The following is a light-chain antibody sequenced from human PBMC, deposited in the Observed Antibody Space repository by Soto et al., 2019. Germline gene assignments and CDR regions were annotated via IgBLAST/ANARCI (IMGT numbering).Light chain of an antibody. V-gene: IGKV1-5*03. CDR3: QQYETYSRT. J-gene: IGKJ1*01. Sequence: DIPMTQSPSALSASVGDRVTITCRASQSVSNWLAWYRQKPGEAPKLLIYEGSTLERGIPSRFNGSGSETEFTLTIGSLQPEYFATFYCQQYETYSRTFGQRTKVEVK. CDR2: EGS. CDR1: QSVSNW.